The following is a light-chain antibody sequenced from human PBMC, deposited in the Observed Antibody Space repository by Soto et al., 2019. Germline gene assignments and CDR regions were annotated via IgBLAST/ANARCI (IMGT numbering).Light chain of an antibody. Sequence: DIQMTQSPSSLSASVGDTVTITCRASQSITNYLNWYQHKSGKAPKLLICAGASLQSGVPSRFSGSVSGTDFTLTISGLQPEDLATYYCQQSYSTPYTFGQGTKLEIK. V-gene: IGKV1-39*01. CDR3: QQSYSTPYT. J-gene: IGKJ2*01. CDR1: QSITNY. CDR2: AGA.